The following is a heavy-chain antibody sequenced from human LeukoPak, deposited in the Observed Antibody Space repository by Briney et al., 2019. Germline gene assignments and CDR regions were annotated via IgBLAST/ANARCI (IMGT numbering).Heavy chain of an antibody. Sequence: ASVKVSCKASGGTFSSYAISWVRQAPGQGLEWMGRIIPIFGTANYAQKFQGRVTITTDESTSTAYMELSSLRSEDTAVYYCARVRLHVDNGVWHTYYMDVWGKGTTVTVSS. J-gene: IGHJ6*03. CDR1: GGTFSSYA. CDR2: IIPIFGTA. V-gene: IGHV1-69*05. CDR3: ARVRLHVDNGVWHTYYMDV. D-gene: IGHD2-8*01.